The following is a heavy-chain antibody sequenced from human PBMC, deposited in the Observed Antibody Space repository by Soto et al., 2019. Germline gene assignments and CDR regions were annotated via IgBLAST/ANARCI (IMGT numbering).Heavy chain of an antibody. D-gene: IGHD2-2*01. Sequence: SETLSLTCAVYGGSFSGYYWSWVRQPPGKGLEWIGEINHSGSTNYNPSLKSRVTISVDTSKNQFSLKLTSVTAADTAVYYCAGYCSSTSCRPGYWGQGTLVTVSS. CDR3: AGYCSSTSCRPGY. CDR2: INHSGST. CDR1: GGSFSGYY. V-gene: IGHV4-34*01. J-gene: IGHJ4*02.